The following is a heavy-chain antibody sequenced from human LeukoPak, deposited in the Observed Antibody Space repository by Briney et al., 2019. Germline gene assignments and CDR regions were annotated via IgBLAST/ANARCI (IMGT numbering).Heavy chain of an antibody. V-gene: IGHV4-4*02. CDR3: TRESGAFSPFGF. CDR1: GGXILSTNC. Sequence: SETLSLTCAVSGGXILSTNCWSWVRQPPGKGLEWIGEVHLNGATNYNPSVEGRVTMSIDKSKNHLSLEVISVTAADTAMYYCTRESGAFSPFGFWGQGTLVTVSS. CDR2: VHLNGAT. D-gene: IGHD1-26*01. J-gene: IGHJ4*02.